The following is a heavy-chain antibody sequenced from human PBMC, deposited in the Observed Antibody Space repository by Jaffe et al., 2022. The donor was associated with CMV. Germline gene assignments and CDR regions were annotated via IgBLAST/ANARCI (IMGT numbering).Heavy chain of an antibody. Sequence: QVQLVQSGAEVKKPGASVKVSCKASGYTFTSYYMHWVRQAPGQGLEWMGIINPSGGSTSYAQKFQGRVTMTRDTSTSTVYMELSSLRSEDTAVYYCARGGAYCTNGVCYTSYYFDYWGQGTLVTVSS. V-gene: IGHV1-46*01. J-gene: IGHJ4*02. CDR1: GYTFTSYY. D-gene: IGHD2-8*01. CDR2: INPSGGST. CDR3: ARGGAYCTNGVCYTSYYFDY.